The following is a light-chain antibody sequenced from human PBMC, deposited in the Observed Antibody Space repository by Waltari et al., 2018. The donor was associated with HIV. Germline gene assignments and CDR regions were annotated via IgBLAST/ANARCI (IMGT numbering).Light chain of an antibody. Sequence: DIQLTQSPSFLSASVGDRVTVACRASQDISDFLAWYQQKPGTAPRLLIYDASTLYSGVPSRFRGSGSGTEFTLTMSSLQPEDFASYYCQQLHTFPLTFGGGTKV. CDR2: DAS. CDR3: QQLHTFPLT. V-gene: IGKV1-9*01. J-gene: IGKJ4*01. CDR1: QDISDF.